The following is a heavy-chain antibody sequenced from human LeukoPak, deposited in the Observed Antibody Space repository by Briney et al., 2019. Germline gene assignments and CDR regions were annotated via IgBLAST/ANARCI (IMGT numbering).Heavy chain of an antibody. V-gene: IGHV3-23*01. CDR1: GFTFDDYG. D-gene: IGHD3-10*01. CDR3: AKAPSSGGSGSYFYYYGMDV. Sequence: PGGSLRLSCAASGFTFDDYGMSWVRQAPGKGLEWVSAISGSGGSTYYADSVKGRFTISRDNSKNTLYLQMNSLRAEDTAVYYCAKAPSSGGSGSYFYYYGMDVWGQGTTVTVSS. CDR2: ISGSGGST. J-gene: IGHJ6*02.